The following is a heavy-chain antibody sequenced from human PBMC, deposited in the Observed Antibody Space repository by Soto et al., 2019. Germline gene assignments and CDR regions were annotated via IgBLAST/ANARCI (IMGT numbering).Heavy chain of an antibody. CDR2: ISSSSSYI. CDR3: ARDHQQQLVRDWFDP. V-gene: IGHV3-21*01. J-gene: IGHJ5*02. D-gene: IGHD6-13*01. Sequence: EVQLMESGGGLVKPGGSLRLSCAASGFTFSSYSMNWVRQAPGKRLEWVSSISSSSSYIYYADSVKGRFTISRDNAKNSLYLQMNSLRAEDTAVYYCARDHQQQLVRDWFDPWGQGTLVTVSS. CDR1: GFTFSSYS.